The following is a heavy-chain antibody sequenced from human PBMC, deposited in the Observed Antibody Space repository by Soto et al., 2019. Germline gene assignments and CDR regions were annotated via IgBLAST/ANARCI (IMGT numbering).Heavy chain of an antibody. J-gene: IGHJ4*02. D-gene: IGHD6-13*01. V-gene: IGHV4-34*01. CDR2: INHSGST. CDR1: GGSFSGYY. Sequence: QVQLQQWGAGLLKPSETLSLTCAVYGGSFSGYYWSWIRQPPGKGLEWIGEINHSGSTNYNPSLKSQVTISVDTSKNQFSLKLSSVTAAATAVYYCARGIAAAGPNFDYWGQGTLVTVSS. CDR3: ARGIAAAGPNFDY.